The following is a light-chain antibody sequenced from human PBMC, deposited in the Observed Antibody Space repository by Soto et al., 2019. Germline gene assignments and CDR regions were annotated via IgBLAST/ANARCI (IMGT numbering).Light chain of an antibody. V-gene: IGKV3-20*01. J-gene: IGKJ5*01. CDR3: QQYGSSPIT. CDR1: QSVSSSY. Sequence: EILLTQSPGTLSLSPGERATLSCRASQSVSSSYLAWYQQNPGQAPSLLIYDASRRPTGIPGRFSGSGSGTDFTLTISRLEPEDFAVYYCQQYGSSPITFGQGTRLEIK. CDR2: DAS.